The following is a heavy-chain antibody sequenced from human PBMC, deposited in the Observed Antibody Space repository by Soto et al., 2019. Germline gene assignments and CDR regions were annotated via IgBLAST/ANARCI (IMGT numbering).Heavy chain of an antibody. CDR2: IYYSGST. CDR3: ARYYGSGSYKNWFDP. J-gene: IGHJ5*02. D-gene: IGHD3-10*01. V-gene: IGHV4-30-4*01. Sequence: SETQSLTCTVSGGSIRSGDCYWSWIRQPPGKGLEWIGYIYYSGSTYYNPSLKSRVTISVDTSKNQFSLKLSSVTAADTAVYYCARYYGSGSYKNWFDPWGQGTLVTVSS. CDR1: GGSIRSGDCY.